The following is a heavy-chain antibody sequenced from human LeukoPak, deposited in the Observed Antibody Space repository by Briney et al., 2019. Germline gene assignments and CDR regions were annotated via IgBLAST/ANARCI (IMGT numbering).Heavy chain of an antibody. Sequence: ASVKVSCQASGYTFTGYYMHWVRPAPGQGLEWMGWINPNSGGTNYAQKFQGRVTMTRDTSISPAYMELSRLRSDDTAVYYCARAQQWLGGWFDPWGQGTLVTVSS. CDR1: GYTFTGYY. CDR2: INPNSGGT. V-gene: IGHV1-2*02. CDR3: ARAQQWLGGWFDP. D-gene: IGHD6-19*01. J-gene: IGHJ5*02.